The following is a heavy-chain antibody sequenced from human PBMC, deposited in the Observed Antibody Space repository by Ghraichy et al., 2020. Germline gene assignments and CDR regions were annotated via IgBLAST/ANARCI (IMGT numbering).Heavy chain of an antibody. Sequence: GGSLRLSCAASGFTFSSYDMNWVRQAPGKGLEWVSYISSSGSTKYYAESVKGRFTISRDNAKNSLYLEMNSLRAEDTAVYYCARSSMTGIAFDIWGQGTMVTVSS. J-gene: IGHJ3*02. V-gene: IGHV3-48*03. CDR3: ARSSMTGIAFDI. CDR2: ISSSGSTK. D-gene: IGHD3-9*01. CDR1: GFTFSSYD.